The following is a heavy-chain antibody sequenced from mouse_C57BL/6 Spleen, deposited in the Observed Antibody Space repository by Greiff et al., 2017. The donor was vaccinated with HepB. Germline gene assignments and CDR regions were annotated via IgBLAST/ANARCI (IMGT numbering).Heavy chain of an antibody. V-gene: IGHV1-39*01. CDR3: AILVGYYAWFAY. D-gene: IGHD2-3*01. Sequence: EVQLQQSGPELVKPGASVKISCKATGYSFTDYNMTWVKKSNGKSLEWIGVINPNYGTTSYKQKFKGQATLTVDQSTSTSYMQLNSLTSEDAAGYYCAILVGYYAWFAYWGQGTLVTVSA. J-gene: IGHJ3*01. CDR2: INPNYGTT. CDR1: GYSFTDYN.